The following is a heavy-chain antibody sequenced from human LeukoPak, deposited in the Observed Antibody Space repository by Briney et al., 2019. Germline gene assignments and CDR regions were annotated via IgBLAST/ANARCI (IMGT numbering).Heavy chain of an antibody. Sequence: SQTLSLTCTVSGGSMHNYYWSWIRQPPGKGLEWIGYIYSSGTTNYSPSLKTRLTISVDTSMNQLSLKLSSVTAADTAVYYCARGVYIAAAQYGYWGQGTLVTVSS. D-gene: IGHD6-13*01. CDR2: IYSSGTT. V-gene: IGHV4-59*01. J-gene: IGHJ4*02. CDR3: ARGVYIAAAQYGY. CDR1: GGSMHNYY.